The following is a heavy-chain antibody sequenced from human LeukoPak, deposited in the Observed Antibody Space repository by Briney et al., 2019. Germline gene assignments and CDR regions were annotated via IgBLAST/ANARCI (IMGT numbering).Heavy chain of an antibody. Sequence: GGSLRLSCAASGFTFSSYWMHWVRQAPGKGLVWVSRINSVGSGTNYADSVKGRFTISRDKAKNTLYLQMNSLRAEDTAVYYCARPVSCYYDSSGYYGNYYFDYWGQGTLVTVSS. J-gene: IGHJ4*02. V-gene: IGHV3-74*01. CDR3: ARPVSCYYDSSGYYGNYYFDY. CDR2: INSVGSGT. CDR1: GFTFSSYW. D-gene: IGHD3-22*01.